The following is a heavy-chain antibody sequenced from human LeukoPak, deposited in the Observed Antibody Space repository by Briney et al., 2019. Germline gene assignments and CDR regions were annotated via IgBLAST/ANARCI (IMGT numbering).Heavy chain of an antibody. CDR1: GGSFSGYY. CDR2: INHSGST. V-gene: IGHV4-34*01. D-gene: IGHD6-6*01. Sequence: SGTLSLTCAVYGGSFSGYYWSWIRQPPGKGLEWIGEINHSGSTSYNPSLKSRVTISVDTSKNQSSLKLSSVTAADTAVYYCARDGSSSESYWGQGTLVTVSS. CDR3: ARDGSSSESY. J-gene: IGHJ4*02.